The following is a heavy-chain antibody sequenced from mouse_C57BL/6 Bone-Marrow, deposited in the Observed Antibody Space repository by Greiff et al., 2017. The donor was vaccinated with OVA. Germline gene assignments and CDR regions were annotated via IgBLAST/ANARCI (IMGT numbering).Heavy chain of an antibody. CDR2: IDPSDSYT. D-gene: IGHD2-2*01. Sequence: QVQLKQPGAELVMPGASVKLSCKASGYTFTSYWMHWVKQRPGQGLEWIGEIDPSDSYTNYNQKFKGKSTLTVDKSSSTAYMQLSSLTSEDSAVYYCARCDGYDGAWFAYWGQGTLVTVSA. CDR1: GYTFTSYW. V-gene: IGHV1-69*01. J-gene: IGHJ3*01. CDR3: ARCDGYDGAWFAY.